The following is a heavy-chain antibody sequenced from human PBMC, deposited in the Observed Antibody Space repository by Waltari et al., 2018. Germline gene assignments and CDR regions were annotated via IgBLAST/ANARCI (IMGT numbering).Heavy chain of an antibody. Sequence: QVQLQQWGAGLLKPSETLSLTCAVYGGSFSGYYWSWIRQPPGKGLEWIGEINHSGSTNYNPSLKSRVTISVDTSKNQFSLKLSSVTAADTAVYYCARATYYYGSGSYTYYYYYYMDVWGKGTTVTVSS. CDR2: INHSGST. V-gene: IGHV4-34*01. CDR3: ARATYYYGSGSYTYYYYYYMDV. D-gene: IGHD3-10*01. J-gene: IGHJ6*03. CDR1: GGSFSGYY.